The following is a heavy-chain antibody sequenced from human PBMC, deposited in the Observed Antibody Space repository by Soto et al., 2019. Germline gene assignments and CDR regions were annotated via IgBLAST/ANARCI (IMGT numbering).Heavy chain of an antibody. CDR1: GFIFSSYG. D-gene: IGHD2-8*02. J-gene: IGHJ4*02. CDR2: ISYNGNNE. Sequence: PGGSLRLSCAASGFIFSSYGMHWVRQAPGKGLEWVALISYNGNNEHYADSVKGRFTISRDNSKNTLFLQMNGLRAEDTAVYYCAKDRSHIVLVPTTLDYWTQGTLVTVSS. CDR3: AKDRSHIVLVPTTLDY. V-gene: IGHV3-30*18.